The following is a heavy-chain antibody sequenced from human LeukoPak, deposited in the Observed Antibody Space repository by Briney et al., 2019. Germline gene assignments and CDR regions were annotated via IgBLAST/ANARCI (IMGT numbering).Heavy chain of an antibody. Sequence: PGGSLRLSCAASGFIFSTYAMNWVRQAPGKGLEWVAVISDDGRQTYYADSVKGRFTISRDNSKNTVYLQMNSLRDEDSALYYCAKGQIAVATLVFDYWGQGTLVTVSS. J-gene: IGHJ4*02. CDR3: AKGQIAVATLVFDY. CDR2: ISDDGRQT. V-gene: IGHV3-30*04. D-gene: IGHD5-12*01. CDR1: GFIFSTYA.